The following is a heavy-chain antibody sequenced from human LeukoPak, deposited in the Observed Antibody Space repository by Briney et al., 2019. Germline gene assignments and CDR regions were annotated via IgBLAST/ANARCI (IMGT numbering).Heavy chain of an antibody. V-gene: IGHV3-11*01. CDR2: ISSSGSTI. CDR3: ARDHQDVDYYDSSGYYYYFDY. CDR1: GFTFSDYY. D-gene: IGHD3-22*01. J-gene: IGHJ4*02. Sequence: GGSLRLSCAASGFTFSDYYMSWIRQAPGKGLEWVSYISSSGSTIYYADSVKGRFTISRDNAKNSLYLQMSSLRAEDTAVYYCARDHQDVDYYDSSGYYYYFDYWGQGTLVTVSS.